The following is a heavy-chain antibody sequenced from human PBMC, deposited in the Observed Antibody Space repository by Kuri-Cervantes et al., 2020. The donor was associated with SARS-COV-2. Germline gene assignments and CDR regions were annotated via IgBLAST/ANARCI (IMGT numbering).Heavy chain of an antibody. CDR1: GDSVSSNSAA. CDR2: TYYRSKWYN. CDR3: ARECYGSGRYYNLLGPSFLASLGNWFDP. Sequence: LRLSCAISGDSVSSNSAAWNWIRQSPSRGLEWLGRTYYRSKWYNDYAVSVKSRITINPDTSKNQFSLQLNSVTPEDTAVYYCARECYGSGRYYNLLGPSFLASLGNWFDPWGQGTLVTVSS. J-gene: IGHJ5*02. V-gene: IGHV6-1*01. D-gene: IGHD3-10*01.